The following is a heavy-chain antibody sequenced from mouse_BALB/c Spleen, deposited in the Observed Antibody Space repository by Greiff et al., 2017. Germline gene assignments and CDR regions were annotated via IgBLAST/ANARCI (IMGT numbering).Heavy chain of an antibody. CDR3: ARDIGGRWFAY. J-gene: IGHJ3*01. D-gene: IGHD3-3*01. CDR2: IRNKANGYTT. Sequence: EVKLMESGGGLVQPGGSLRLSCATSGFTFTDYYMSWVRQPPGKALEWLGFIRNKANGYTTEYSASVKGRFTISRDNSQSILYLQMNTLRAEDSATYYCARDIGGRWFAYWGQGTLVTVSA. CDR1: GFTFTDYY. V-gene: IGHV7-3*02.